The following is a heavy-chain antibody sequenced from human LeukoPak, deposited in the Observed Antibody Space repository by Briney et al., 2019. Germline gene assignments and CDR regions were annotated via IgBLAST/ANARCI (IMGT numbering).Heavy chain of an antibody. CDR3: ASVGYYDSSGYDAFDI. J-gene: IGHJ3*02. D-gene: IGHD3-22*01. Sequence: ASVKVSCKASGGTFSSHAISWVRQAPGQGLEWMGGIIPIFGTANYAQKFQGRVTITADESTSTAYMELSSLRSEDTAVYYCASVGYYDSSGYDAFDIWGQGTMVTVSS. V-gene: IGHV1-69*13. CDR1: GGTFSSHA. CDR2: IIPIFGTA.